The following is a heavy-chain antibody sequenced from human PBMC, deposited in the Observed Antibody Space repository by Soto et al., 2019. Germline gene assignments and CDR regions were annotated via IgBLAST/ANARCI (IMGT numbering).Heavy chain of an antibody. CDR2: ISYDGDIK. CDR1: GFVFSDYG. V-gene: IGHV3-30*18. Sequence: QVHLVESGGGVAQPGRSLRLSCAASGFVFSDYGMHWVRQPPGKGLEWVALISYDGDIKYYADSVKGRFTISRDNSRNTVYLQMNSLRLEDAALYYCAKDNVEAIDYWGQGTLVTVSS. J-gene: IGHJ4*02. CDR3: AKDNVEAIDY.